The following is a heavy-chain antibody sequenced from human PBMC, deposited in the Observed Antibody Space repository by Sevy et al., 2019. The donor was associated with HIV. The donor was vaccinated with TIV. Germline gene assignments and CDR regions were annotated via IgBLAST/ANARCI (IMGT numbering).Heavy chain of an antibody. D-gene: IGHD3-16*02. V-gene: IGHV1-18*04. CDR2: ISAYNGNT. CDR1: GYTFTSYG. CDR3: AGVGDYVWGSYRMGSYFDY. J-gene: IGHJ4*02. Sequence: ASVKVSCKASGYTFTSYGISWVRQAPGQGLEWMGWISAYNGNTNYAQKLQGRVTMTTDTSTSTAYMELRSLRADDTAVYYCAGVGDYVWGSYRMGSYFDYWGQGTLVTVSS.